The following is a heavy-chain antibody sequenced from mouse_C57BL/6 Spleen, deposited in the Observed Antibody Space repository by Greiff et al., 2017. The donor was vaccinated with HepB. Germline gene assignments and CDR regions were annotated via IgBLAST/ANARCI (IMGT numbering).Heavy chain of an antibody. CDR2: FYPGSGSI. Sequence: QVQLQQSGAELVKPGASVKLSCKASGYTFTEYTIHWVKQRSGQGLEWIGWFYPGSGSIKYNKKFKDKATLTADKSSSTVYMELSRLTSEDSAVYSCARPHHDYGSSYNYAMDYWGQGTSVTVSS. V-gene: IGHV1-62-2*01. J-gene: IGHJ4*01. D-gene: IGHD1-1*01. CDR1: GYTFTEYT. CDR3: ARPHHDYGSSYNYAMDY.